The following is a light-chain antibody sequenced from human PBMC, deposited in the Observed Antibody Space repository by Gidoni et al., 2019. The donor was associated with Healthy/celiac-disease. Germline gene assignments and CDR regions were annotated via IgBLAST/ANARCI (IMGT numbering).Light chain of an antibody. CDR3: QQYYSTPPT. CDR2: WAS. Sequence: DIVMTQSPDSLAVSLGERATINCKSSQSVLYSSNNKNYLAWYQQKPGQPPMLLIYWASTRESGVPDLFSGSGSGTDFTLTISSLQAEDVAVYYCQQYYSTPPTFGQGTKVEIK. V-gene: IGKV4-1*01. CDR1: QSVLYSSNNKNY. J-gene: IGKJ1*01.